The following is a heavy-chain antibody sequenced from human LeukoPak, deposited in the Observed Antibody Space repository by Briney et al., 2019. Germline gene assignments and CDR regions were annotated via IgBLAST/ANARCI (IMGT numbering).Heavy chain of an antibody. Sequence: YPGGSLRLSCAVSGFTFSSYAMSWVRQAPGKGLEWVSTISGSGGSTYYEDSVKGRFTISRDNSKNTLYLQMSSLRAEDTAIYYCAGGGQYSDFWSGYYAYFFDYWGQGTLVTVSS. V-gene: IGHV3-23*01. CDR2: ISGSGGST. CDR3: AGGGQYSDFWSGYYAYFFDY. J-gene: IGHJ4*02. D-gene: IGHD3-3*01. CDR1: GFTFSSYA.